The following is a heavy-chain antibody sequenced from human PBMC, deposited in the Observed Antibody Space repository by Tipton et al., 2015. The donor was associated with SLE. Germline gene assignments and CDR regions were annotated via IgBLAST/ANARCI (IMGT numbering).Heavy chain of an antibody. V-gene: IGHV3-30*02. Sequence: SLRLSCAASGSTFSSYSMNWVRQAPGKGLEWVAFIRYDGSNKYYADSVKGRFTISRDNSKNTLYLQMNSLRAEDTAVYYCARDRRGLRCSSTSCRGWFDPWGQGTLVTVSS. CDR1: GSTFSSYS. CDR2: IRYDGSNK. CDR3: ARDRRGLRCSSTSCRGWFDP. J-gene: IGHJ5*02. D-gene: IGHD2-2*01.